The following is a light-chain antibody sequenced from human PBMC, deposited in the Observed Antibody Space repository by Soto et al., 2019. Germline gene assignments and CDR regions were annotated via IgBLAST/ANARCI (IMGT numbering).Light chain of an antibody. CDR3: SSYTSSSPHV. J-gene: IGLJ1*01. CDR1: SSGVGGYNY. Sequence: QSALTQPASVSGSPGQAITISFTGTSSGVGGYNYVSWYQQHPGKDPKLRIYEVSNRPSGVSNRFSGSKSGNTASLTNSGLQAEDEAAYYCSSYTSSSPHVFGTGTKLTVL. V-gene: IGLV2-14*01. CDR2: EVS.